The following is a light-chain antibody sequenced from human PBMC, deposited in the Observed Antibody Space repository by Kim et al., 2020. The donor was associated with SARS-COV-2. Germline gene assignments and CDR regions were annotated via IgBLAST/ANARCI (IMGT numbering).Light chain of an antibody. V-gene: IGLV1-44*01. CDR1: SSNIGSNT. J-gene: IGLJ1*01. CDR3: AAWDDSLRV. Sequence: ELTQPPSASGTPGQRITISCSGSSSNIGSNTVNWYQQLPGTAPKLLIYSNNQRPSGVPDRFSGSKSGTSASLAISGLQSEDEADYYCAAWDDSLRVFGTGTKVTVL. CDR2: SNN.